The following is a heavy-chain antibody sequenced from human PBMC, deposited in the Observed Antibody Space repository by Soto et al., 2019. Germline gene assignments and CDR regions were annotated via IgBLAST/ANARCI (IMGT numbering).Heavy chain of an antibody. Sequence: PSETLSLTCTVSGGSISSYYWTWIRQSPGKGLEWIGYIYYIGSTNYQPSLKRRVTISVDMSKNQFYLKLNSVTAADTAVYYCATVGRGALDYWGQGTLVTVSS. V-gene: IGHV4-59*01. CDR2: IYYIGST. CDR1: GGSISSYY. CDR3: ATVGRGALDY. J-gene: IGHJ4*02.